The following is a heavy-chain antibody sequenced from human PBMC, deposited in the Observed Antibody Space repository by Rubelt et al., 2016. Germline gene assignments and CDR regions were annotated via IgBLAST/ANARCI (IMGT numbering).Heavy chain of an antibody. D-gene: IGHD2/OR15-2a*01. CDR1: SSYA. CDR2: IIPILGIA. Sequence: SSYAISWVRQAPGQGLEWMGGIIPILGIANYAQKFQGRVTITADKSTSTAYMELSSLRSDDTAVCYCARARGNSRAFDIWGQGTMVTVSS. V-gene: IGHV1-69*10. CDR3: ARARGNSRAFDI. J-gene: IGHJ3*02.